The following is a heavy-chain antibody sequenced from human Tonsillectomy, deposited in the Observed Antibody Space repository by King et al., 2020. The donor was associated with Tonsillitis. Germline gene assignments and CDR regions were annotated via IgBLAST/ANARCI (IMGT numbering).Heavy chain of an antibody. D-gene: IGHD2/OR15-2a*01. CDR2: IYTSGST. CDR3: AREHLPTIYTHWFDP. Sequence: QLQESGPGLVKPSETLSLTCTVSGGSISSYYWSWIRQPAGKGLEWIGRIYTSGSTNYNPSLKSRVTMSVDTSKNQFSLKLSSVTAADTAVYYCAREHLPTIYTHWFDPWGQGTLVTVSS. J-gene: IGHJ5*02. V-gene: IGHV4-4*07. CDR1: GGSISSYY.